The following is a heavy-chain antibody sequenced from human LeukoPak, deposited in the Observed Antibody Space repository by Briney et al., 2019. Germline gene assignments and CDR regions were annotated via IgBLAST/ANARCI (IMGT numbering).Heavy chain of an antibody. CDR1: GFTFSSYA. CDR2: ISTNGGST. CDR3: ARGGGRNTTMVWAFDY. Sequence: GGSLRLSCAASGFTFSSYAMHWVRQAPGKGLEYVSGISTNGGSTYYAGSVKGRFTISRDNSKNTLFLQMGSLRAEDMAVYYCARGGGRNTTMVWAFDYWGQGTLVTVSS. V-gene: IGHV3-64*02. D-gene: IGHD5-18*01. J-gene: IGHJ4*02.